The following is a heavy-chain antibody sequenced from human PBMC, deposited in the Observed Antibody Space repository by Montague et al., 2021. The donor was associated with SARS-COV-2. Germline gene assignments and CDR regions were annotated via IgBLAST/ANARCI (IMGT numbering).Heavy chain of an antibody. CDR2: SDHSGIT. V-gene: IGHV4-38-2*02. Sequence: SETLSLTCTVSGGSISSDSYWGWLRPPPGKGLEWIGTSDHSGITYYRPSHKSRVSISLATSKNQFSRNLDSVTASDTAMYYCARVISTGAGANCYYSYWGQGTLVTVSS. CDR1: GGSISSDSY. CDR3: ARVISTGAGANCYYSY. J-gene: IGHJ4*02. D-gene: IGHD2-21*02.